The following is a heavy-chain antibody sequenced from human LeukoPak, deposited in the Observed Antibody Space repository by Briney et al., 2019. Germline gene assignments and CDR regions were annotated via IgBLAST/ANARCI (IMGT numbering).Heavy chain of an antibody. CDR3: ARTYCSRGSCSNFDY. D-gene: IGHD2-15*01. V-gene: IGHV4-59*08. Sequence: PSETLSLTCTVSGGSISSYYWSWIRQPPGKGLEWIGYIYYSGSTNYNPSLKSRVTISVDTSKNQFSLKLSSVTAADTAVYYCARTYCSRGSCSNFDYWGQGTLVTVSS. CDR1: GGSISSYY. J-gene: IGHJ4*02. CDR2: IYYSGST.